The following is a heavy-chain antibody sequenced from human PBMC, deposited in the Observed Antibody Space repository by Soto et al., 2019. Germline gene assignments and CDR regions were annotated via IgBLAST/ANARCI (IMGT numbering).Heavy chain of an antibody. CDR1: GGSFSGYY. CDR2: INHSGST. CDR3: ASSYYDILTGYSPLNFDY. D-gene: IGHD3-9*01. Sequence: SETLSLTCAVYGGSFSGYYWSWIRQPPGKGLEWIGEINHSGSTNYNPSLKSRVTISVDTSKNQFSLKLSSVTAADTAVYYCASSYYDILTGYSPLNFDYWGQGTLVTVSS. V-gene: IGHV4-34*01. J-gene: IGHJ4*02.